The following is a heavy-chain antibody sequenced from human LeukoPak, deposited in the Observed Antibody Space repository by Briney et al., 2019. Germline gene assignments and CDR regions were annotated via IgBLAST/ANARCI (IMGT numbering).Heavy chain of an antibody. Sequence: SETLSLTCTVSGGSISSSSYYWGWIRQPPGKGLEWIGSIYYSGSTYYNPSLKSRVTISVDTSKNQFSLKLSSVTAADTAVYYCARAIRRYYDSSLFDYWGQGTLVTVSS. CDR2: IYYSGST. D-gene: IGHD3-22*01. CDR3: ARAIRRYYDSSLFDY. CDR1: GGSISSSSYY. J-gene: IGHJ4*02. V-gene: IGHV4-39*07.